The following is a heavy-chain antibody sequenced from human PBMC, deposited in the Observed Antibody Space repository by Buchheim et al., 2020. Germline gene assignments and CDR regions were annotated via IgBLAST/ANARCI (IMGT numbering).Heavy chain of an antibody. J-gene: IGHJ6*02. CDR1: GFTFSSYS. V-gene: IGHV3-21*01. D-gene: IGHD2/OR15-2a*01. Sequence: EVQLVESGGGLVKPGGSLRLSCAASGFTFSSYSMNWVRQAPGKGLEWVSSISSSSSYIYYADSVKGRFTISIDNAKHSLYLQMNSLRAEDTAVYYCARDRSEYYYYYYGMDVWGQGTT. CDR3: ARDRSEYYYYYYGMDV. CDR2: ISSSSSYI.